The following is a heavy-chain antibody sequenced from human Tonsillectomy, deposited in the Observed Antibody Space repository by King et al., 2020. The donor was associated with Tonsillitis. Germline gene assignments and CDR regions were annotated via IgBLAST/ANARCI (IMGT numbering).Heavy chain of an antibody. Sequence: VQLVESGAEVKKPGESLKISCYGSGYSFTNYWIGWVRQMPGKGLEWMGIIYPGDSHTTYSPSFQGQVTISADKSINTAYLQWSSLKASDTAMYYCARCDTTMDSYYFDYWGQGPLVTVSS. D-gene: IGHD5-18*01. CDR1: GYSFTNYW. CDR2: IYPGDSHT. CDR3: ARCDTTMDSYYFDY. V-gene: IGHV5-51*01. J-gene: IGHJ4*02.